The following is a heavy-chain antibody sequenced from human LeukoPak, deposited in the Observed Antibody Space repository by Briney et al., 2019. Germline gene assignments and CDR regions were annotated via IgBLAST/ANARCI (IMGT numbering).Heavy chain of an antibody. J-gene: IGHJ4*02. V-gene: IGHV1-46*01. CDR1: GYTFTNYY. CDR3: AKSEVGAISWVH. CDR2: INPSGGST. D-gene: IGHD1-26*01. Sequence: ASVKVSCKASGYTFTNYYMHWVRQAPGQGLEWMGIINPSGGSTSYAQKFQGRVTMTRDKSTSTVSMELSSLRSEDTAVYYCAKSEVGAISWVHWGQGTLVIVSS.